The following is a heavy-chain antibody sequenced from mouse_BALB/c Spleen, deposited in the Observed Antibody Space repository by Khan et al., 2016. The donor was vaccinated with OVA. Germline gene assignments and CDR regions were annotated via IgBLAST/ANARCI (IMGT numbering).Heavy chain of an antibody. CDR1: GDSITSGY. D-gene: IGHD2-12*01. CDR2: IIYTGYT. J-gene: IGHJ3*01. CDR3: ARSTYRYAFVY. V-gene: IGHV3-8*02. Sequence: MQLEESGPSLVKPSQTLSLTCSVTGDSITSGYWNWIRKFPENKLEYMGYIIYTGYTYYNPSLQSRISITRHTSKNQYYLQLNSVTDEDTATYYCARSTYRYAFVYWGQGTLVTVSA.